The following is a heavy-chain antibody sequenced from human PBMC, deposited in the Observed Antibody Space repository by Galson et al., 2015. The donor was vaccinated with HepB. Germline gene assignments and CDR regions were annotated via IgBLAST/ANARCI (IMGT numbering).Heavy chain of an antibody. CDR1: GFTFSSYS. Sequence: SLRLSCAASGFTFSSYSMNWVRQAPGKGLEWVSSISSSSSYIYYADSVKGRFTISRDNAKNSLYLQMNSLRAEDTAVYYCARDRDCSSTSCSQAFDYWGQGTLVTVSS. CDR2: ISSSSSYI. CDR3: ARDRDCSSTSCSQAFDY. V-gene: IGHV3-21*01. J-gene: IGHJ4*02. D-gene: IGHD2-2*01.